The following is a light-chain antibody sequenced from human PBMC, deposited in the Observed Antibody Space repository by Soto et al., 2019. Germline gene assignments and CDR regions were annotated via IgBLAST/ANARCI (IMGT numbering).Light chain of an antibody. CDR1: QSVSSN. V-gene: IGKV3-15*01. J-gene: IGKJ4*01. Sequence: EIVMTQSPATLSVSPGERAILSCRVSQSVSSNLAWYQQKPGQAPRLLIYGASTRATGIPARFSGSGSGTEFTLTISSLQSEDFAVYYCQQYNNWPSSLSFGGGTKVEI. CDR2: GAS. CDR3: QQYNNWPSSLS.